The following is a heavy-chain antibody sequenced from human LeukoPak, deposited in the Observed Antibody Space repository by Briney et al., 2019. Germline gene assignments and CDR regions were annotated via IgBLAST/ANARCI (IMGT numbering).Heavy chain of an antibody. CDR2: INPNSGGT. CDR3: ARVSRWQLVYYYGMDV. CDR1: GYTFTGYY. J-gene: IGHJ6*02. Sequence: ASVKVSCKASGYTFTGYYMHWVRQAPGQGLEWMGWINPNSGGTNYAQKFQGRVTMTRDTSISTAYMELSRLRSDDTAVYYCARVSRWQLVYYYGMDVWGQGTTVTVSS. V-gene: IGHV1-2*02. D-gene: IGHD6-13*01.